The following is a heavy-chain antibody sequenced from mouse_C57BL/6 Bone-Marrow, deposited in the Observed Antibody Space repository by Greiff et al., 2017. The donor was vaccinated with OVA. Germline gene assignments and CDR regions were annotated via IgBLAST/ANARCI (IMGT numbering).Heavy chain of an antibody. CDR3: ARYDYSNYVDY. CDR1: GYTFTSYW. Sequence: QVQLKESGAELAKPGASVKLSCKASGYTFTSYWMHWVKQRPGQGLEWIGYINPSSGYTKYNQKFKDKATLTADKSSSTAYMQLSSLTYEDSAVXYCARYDYSNYVDYWGQGTTLTVSS. D-gene: IGHD2-5*01. CDR2: INPSSGYT. J-gene: IGHJ2*01. V-gene: IGHV1-7*01.